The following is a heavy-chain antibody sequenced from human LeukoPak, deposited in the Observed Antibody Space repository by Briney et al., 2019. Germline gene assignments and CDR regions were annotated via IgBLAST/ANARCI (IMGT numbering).Heavy chain of an antibody. Sequence: GGSLRLSCAASGFTFSSYGMHWVRQAPGKGLEWVAFIRYDGSNKYYADSVKGRFTISRDNSKNTLYLQMNSLRAEDTAVYYCARSPDGYSYGYLYWGQGTLVTVSS. J-gene: IGHJ4*02. CDR1: GFTFSSYG. CDR2: IRYDGSNK. D-gene: IGHD5-18*01. V-gene: IGHV3-30*02. CDR3: ARSPDGYSYGYLY.